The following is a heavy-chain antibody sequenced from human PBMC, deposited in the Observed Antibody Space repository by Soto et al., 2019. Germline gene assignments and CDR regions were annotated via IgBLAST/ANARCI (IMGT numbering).Heavy chain of an antibody. CDR3: VRRDPFCKDFDH. D-gene: IGHD3-3*01. J-gene: IGHJ4*02. V-gene: IGHV4-59*08. CDR1: GGSITDSSGGSFITYY. CDR2: IYFRGRT. Sequence: PSETLSLTCNISGGSITDSSGGSFITYYWNWVRQPPGKGLEWIGYIYFRGRTNYNPSLRARLTISTDTSKNQFSLRLDSVTAPDTAMYYCVRRDPFCKDFDHWGTGIVVTVAS.